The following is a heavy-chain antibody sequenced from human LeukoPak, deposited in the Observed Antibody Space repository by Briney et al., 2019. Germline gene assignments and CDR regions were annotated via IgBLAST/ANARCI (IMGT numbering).Heavy chain of an antibody. Sequence: SVKVSCKASGGTFSSYAISWVRQAPGQGLEWMGGIIPIFGTANYAQKFQGRVTITADESTSTAYMELSSRRSEDTAVYYCAVGYSYPGAFDIWGQGTMVTVSS. CDR2: IIPIFGTA. CDR1: GGTFSSYA. CDR3: AVGYSYPGAFDI. J-gene: IGHJ3*02. D-gene: IGHD5-18*01. V-gene: IGHV1-69*13.